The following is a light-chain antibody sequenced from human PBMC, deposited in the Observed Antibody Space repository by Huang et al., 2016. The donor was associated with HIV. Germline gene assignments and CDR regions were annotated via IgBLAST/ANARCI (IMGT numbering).Light chain of an antibody. CDR1: QSVNSRS. V-gene: IGKV3-20*01. Sequence: DIVLTQSPGTLSLSPGERVTLSCSASQSVNSRSLAWYQQRRGQAPRRLNYDASSSATGIPDRCSGSGSGTDFTLTISRLEPEDFAVYYCQQYGRSPYAFGQGTKLEIK. J-gene: IGKJ2*01. CDR3: QQYGRSPYA. CDR2: DAS.